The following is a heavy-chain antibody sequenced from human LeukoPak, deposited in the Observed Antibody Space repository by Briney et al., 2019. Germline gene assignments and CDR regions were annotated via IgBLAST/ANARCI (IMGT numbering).Heavy chain of an antibody. D-gene: IGHD2-15*01. J-gene: IGHJ4*02. V-gene: IGHV3-21*01. CDR1: EFTFSSYF. CDR2: ISSGSTYI. CDR3: ARDLRGSWDY. Sequence: GGSLRLSCAASEFTFSSYFMNWVRQAPGKGLEWVSSISSGSTYIYYADSVKGRFTISRDNAKNSLYLQMNSLRAEDTAVYYCARDLRGSWDYWGQGTLVTVSS.